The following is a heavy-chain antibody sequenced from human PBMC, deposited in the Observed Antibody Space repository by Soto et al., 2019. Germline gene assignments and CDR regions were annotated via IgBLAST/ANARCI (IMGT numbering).Heavy chain of an antibody. CDR1: GGSMISYY. CDR3: ARGRPWELYDY. D-gene: IGHD1-26*01. CDR2: IYYSGNT. V-gene: IGHV4-59*12. Sequence: SETLSLTCTVSGGSMISYYWSWIRQPPGRGLEWIGYIYYSGNTNYNPSLKSRVTISVDTSKNQFSLKLSSMTAADTAVYFCARGRPWELYDYWGQGTLVTVSS. J-gene: IGHJ4*02.